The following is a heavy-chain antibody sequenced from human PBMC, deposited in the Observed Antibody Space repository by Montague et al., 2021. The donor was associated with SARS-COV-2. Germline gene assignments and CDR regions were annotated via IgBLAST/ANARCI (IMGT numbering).Heavy chain of an antibody. J-gene: IGHJ4*02. CDR2: YR. CDR3: VRYSGWFYFDF. D-gene: IGHD6-19*01. Sequence: YRDYAQSVRGRLTVNPDSSKNEFSLELNYVTPEDTAVYYCVRYSGWFYFDFWGQGALVTVSS. V-gene: IGHV6-1*01.